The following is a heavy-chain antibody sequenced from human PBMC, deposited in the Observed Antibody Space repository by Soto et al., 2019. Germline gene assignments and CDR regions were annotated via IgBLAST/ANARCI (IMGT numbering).Heavy chain of an antibody. V-gene: IGHV1-8*02. CDR1: GGTFSSYA. J-gene: IGHJ6*03. CDR3: ARTGEAATYYYYYYMDV. Sequence: ASVKVSCKASGGTFSSYAISWVRQAPGQGLEWMGWMNPISGNTGYAQKFQGRVTMTRNTSISTAYMELSSLRSEDTAVYYCARTGEAATYYYYYYMDVWGKGTTVTVSS. CDR2: MNPISGNT. D-gene: IGHD2-15*01.